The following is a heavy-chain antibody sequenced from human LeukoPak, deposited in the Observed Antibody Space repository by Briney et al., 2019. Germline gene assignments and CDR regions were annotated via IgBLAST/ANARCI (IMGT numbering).Heavy chain of an antibody. D-gene: IGHD5-18*01. V-gene: IGHV4-34*01. CDR3: AREWIQHAFDI. CDR1: GGSFSGYY. J-gene: IGHJ3*02. Sequence: SETLSLTCAVYGGSFSGYYWSWIRQPPGKVLEWIGEINHSGSTNYNPSLKSRVTISVDTSKNQFSLKLSSVTAADTAVYYCAREWIQHAFDIWGRGTMVTVSS. CDR2: INHSGST.